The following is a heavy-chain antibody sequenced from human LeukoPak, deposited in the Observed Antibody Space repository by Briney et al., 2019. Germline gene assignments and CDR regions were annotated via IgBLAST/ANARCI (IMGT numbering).Heavy chain of an antibody. V-gene: IGHV3-7*01. CDR1: GFTFSSYW. CDR2: VKQDGSEK. D-gene: IGHD2-2*01. Sequence: PGGSLRLSCAASGFTFSSYWMSWVRQAPGKGLEWVANVKQDGSEKYYVDSAKGRFTISRDNAKNSLYLQMNSLRAEDTAVYYCARVKAGGSTPSWYDCWGQGTLVTVSS. CDR3: ARVKAGGSTPSWYDC. J-gene: IGHJ4*02.